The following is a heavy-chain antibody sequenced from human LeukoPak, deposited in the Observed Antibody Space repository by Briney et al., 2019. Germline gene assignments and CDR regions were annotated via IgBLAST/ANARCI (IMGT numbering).Heavy chain of an antibody. Sequence: GGSLRLSCAASGFTLSSYAMHWVRQARGKGMEYVSAISSNGDSTYYANSVKGRFTISRDNSKNTLYLQMGSLRAEDMAVYYCARTNYGDLGYWGQGTLVTVSS. J-gene: IGHJ4*02. CDR2: ISSNGDST. CDR1: GFTLSSYA. CDR3: ARTNYGDLGY. V-gene: IGHV3-64*01. D-gene: IGHD4-17*01.